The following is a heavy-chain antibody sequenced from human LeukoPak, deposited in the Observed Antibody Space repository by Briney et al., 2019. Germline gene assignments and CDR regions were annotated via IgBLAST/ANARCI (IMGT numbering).Heavy chain of an antibody. V-gene: IGHV3-64*01. J-gene: IGHJ6*02. CDR1: GFTFSSYA. CDR2: ISSNGGST. Sequence: AGGSLRLSCAASGFTFSSYAMHWVRQAPGKGLEYVSAISSNGGSTYYANSVKGRFTISRDNSKNTLYHQMGSLRAEDMAVYYCARVTLSSDYGMDVWGQGTTVTVSS. CDR3: ARVTLSSDYGMDV. D-gene: IGHD3-22*01.